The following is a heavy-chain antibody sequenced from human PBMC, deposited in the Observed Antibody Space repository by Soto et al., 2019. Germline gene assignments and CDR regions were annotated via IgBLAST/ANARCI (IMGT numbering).Heavy chain of an antibody. Sequence: PSGSLRLSCTASGFTLQNYAMAWVRQAPGKGLEWVSTLIGGHYGTAYSYSVKGRFTVSRDNSKNCLYLQMNSLGVEDTAMYFCAKGKSTGDIDWFDPWGQGSLVTVSS. D-gene: IGHD3-10*01. V-gene: IGHV3-23*01. CDR1: GFTLQNYA. CDR2: LIGGHYGT. J-gene: IGHJ5*02. CDR3: AKGKSTGDIDWFDP.